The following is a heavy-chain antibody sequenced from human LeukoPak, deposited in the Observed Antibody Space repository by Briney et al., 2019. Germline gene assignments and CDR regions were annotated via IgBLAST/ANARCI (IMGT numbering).Heavy chain of an antibody. CDR2: ISGSGGSP. Sequence: GGSLRLSCAASGFTFGSYAMSWVRQAPGKGLEWVSTISGSGGSPYYADSVKGRFTISRDNAKNSLFLQMNSLRAEDTALYYCTTSPSRSPFHIWGQGTMVTVSS. V-gene: IGHV3-23*01. CDR3: TTSPSRSPFHI. CDR1: GFTFGSYA. J-gene: IGHJ3*02.